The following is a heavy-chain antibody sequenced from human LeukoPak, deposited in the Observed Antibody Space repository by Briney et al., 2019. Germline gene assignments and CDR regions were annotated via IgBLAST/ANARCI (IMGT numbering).Heavy chain of an antibody. CDR2: FRGSGSST. J-gene: IGHJ4*02. CDR1: GFTFTSYA. Sequence: PGRSLRLSCAASGFTFTSYAMSWVRQAPGKGLEWGSVFRGSGSSTYYADSVKGRFTISRDNSKNTLYLQMNSLRAEDTAVYYCAKDIGSQSTYYFDYWGQGTLVTVSS. D-gene: IGHD2-2*01. V-gene: IGHV3-23*01. CDR3: AKDIGSQSTYYFDY.